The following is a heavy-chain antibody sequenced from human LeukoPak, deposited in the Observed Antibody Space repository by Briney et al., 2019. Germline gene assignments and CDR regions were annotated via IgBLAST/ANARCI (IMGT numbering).Heavy chain of an antibody. J-gene: IGHJ4*02. Sequence: GGSLRLSCAASGFTFSSYWMHWVRQAPGKGLVWVSRINSDGSSTNYAESVKGRFTISRDNAKNTLYLQMNSLRAEDTAVYYCARILTTATRSKLIDYWGQGTLVTVSS. CDR2: INSDGSST. D-gene: IGHD3-22*01. CDR1: GFTFSSYW. V-gene: IGHV3-74*01. CDR3: ARILTTATRSKLIDY.